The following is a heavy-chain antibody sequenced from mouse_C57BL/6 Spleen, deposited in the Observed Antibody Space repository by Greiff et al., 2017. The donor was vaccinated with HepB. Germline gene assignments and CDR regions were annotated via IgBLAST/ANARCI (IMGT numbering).Heavy chain of an antibody. CDR2: IYPGSGST. J-gene: IGHJ4*01. D-gene: IGHD3-3*01. CDR3: ARGGTGAMDY. Sequence: VKQRPGQGLEWIGDIYPGSGSTNYNEKFKSKATLTVDTSSSTAYMQLSSLTSEDSAVYYCARGGTGAMDYWGQGTSVTVSS. V-gene: IGHV1-55*01.